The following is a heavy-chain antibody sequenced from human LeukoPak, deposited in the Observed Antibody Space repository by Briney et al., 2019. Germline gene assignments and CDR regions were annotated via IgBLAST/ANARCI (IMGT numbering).Heavy chain of an antibody. CDR1: GYTFTDFG. CDR2: VSAYNGKT. V-gene: IGHV1-18*01. Sequence: ASVKVSCKASGYTFTDFGISWVRQAPGQGLEWMAWVSAYNGKTNYVQKFQDRVTMTTDTSASTAYMELRSLGSDDTAVYYCASGPYYYDSSGYYYDAFDIWGQGTMVTVSS. CDR3: ASGPYYYDSSGYYYDAFDI. D-gene: IGHD3-22*01. J-gene: IGHJ3*02.